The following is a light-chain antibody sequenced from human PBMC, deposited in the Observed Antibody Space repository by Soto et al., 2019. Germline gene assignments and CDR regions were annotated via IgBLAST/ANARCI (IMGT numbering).Light chain of an antibody. CDR1: QSLLHSNGYNY. V-gene: IGKV2-28*01. J-gene: IGKJ2*01. CDR3: MQDLKTPYT. CDR2: LGS. Sequence: DSVMTQSPLSLPVTPGESASISCRSSQSLLHSNGYNYLDWYLQKPGQSPQLLIYLGSNRASGVTDRFSGIGSGIDFTLKISRVEAEDVVVYHCMQDLKTPYTFGQGTKLDIK.